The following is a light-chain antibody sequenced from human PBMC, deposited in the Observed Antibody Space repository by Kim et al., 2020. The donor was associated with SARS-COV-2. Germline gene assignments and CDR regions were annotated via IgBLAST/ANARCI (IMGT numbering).Light chain of an antibody. CDR1: KWGDSH. CDR2: QDA. V-gene: IGLV3-1*01. CDR3: QTWDSSSGV. Sequence: SPAKTANDHGSGDKWGDSHVFWNRKRPDRSPVLVFYQDAKRPSGIPERFSGSISGNTATLTISETQAMDEADYYCQTWDSSSGVFGTGTKVTVL. J-gene: IGLJ1*01.